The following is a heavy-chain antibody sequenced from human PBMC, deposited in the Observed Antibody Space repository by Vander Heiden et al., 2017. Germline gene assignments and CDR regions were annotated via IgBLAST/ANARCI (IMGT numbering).Heavy chain of an antibody. V-gene: IGHV3-30*18. D-gene: IGHD3-22*01. CDR1: GFPFSRNG. CDR2: ISYDGSNK. CDR3: AKGSSRYYYDSSGLDY. J-gene: IGHJ4*02. Sequence: QVQLVASGGGVVQPGRSLRPSCAASGFPFSRNGRHWVRQAPGKGLEWVAVISYDGSNKYYAESVKGRFTISRDNSKNTLYLQMNSLRAEDTAVYYCAKGSSRYYYDSSGLDYWGQGTLVTVSS.